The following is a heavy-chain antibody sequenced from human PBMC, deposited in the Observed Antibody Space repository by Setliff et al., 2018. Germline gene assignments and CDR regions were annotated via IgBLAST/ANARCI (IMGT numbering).Heavy chain of an antibody. D-gene: IGHD2-8*02. V-gene: IGHV1-3*01. CDR3: ARMSTSGPHYDY. CDR1: GYSFSSNA. Sequence: ASVKVSCKASGYSFSSNAFHWVRQAPGQTLEWMGWIHAGSSNTLYSQRFQDRITISRDTSATTVHMELSSLRADDTAVYYCARMSTSGPHYDYWGQGTLVTVSS. J-gene: IGHJ4*02. CDR2: IHAGSSNT.